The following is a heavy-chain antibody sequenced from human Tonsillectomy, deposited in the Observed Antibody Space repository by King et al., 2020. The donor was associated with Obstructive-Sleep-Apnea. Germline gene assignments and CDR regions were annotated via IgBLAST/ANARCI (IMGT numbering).Heavy chain of an antibody. J-gene: IGHJ4*02. D-gene: IGHD2-15*01. CDR1: GGSISSSSDY. CDR2: FYYSGST. V-gene: IGHV4-39*07. Sequence: LQLQESGPGLVKPSETLSLTCSVSGGSISSSSDYWGWIRQPPGKGLEWIGSFYYSGSTYYNPSLKSRVTISVDTSKNQFSLRLSSVTAADTAVYYCARASPRYIVVVVAATPLRYYFDSWGQGILVTVSS. CDR3: ARASPRYIVVVVAATPLRYYFDS.